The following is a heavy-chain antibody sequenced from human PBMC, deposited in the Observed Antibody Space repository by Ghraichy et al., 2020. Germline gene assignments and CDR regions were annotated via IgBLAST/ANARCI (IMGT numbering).Heavy chain of an antibody. J-gene: IGHJ5*02. D-gene: IGHD3-10*01. Sequence: SETLSLTCTVSGGSISSSTYYWGWIRQPPGKGLEWIGSIYYSGSTYYNPSLKSRVTISVDTSKNQFSLKLSSVTAADTAVYYCASQTPYGSGSYYNHWGQGTLVTVSS. CDR1: GGSISSSTYY. CDR3: ASQTPYGSGSYYNH. V-gene: IGHV4-39*01. CDR2: IYYSGST.